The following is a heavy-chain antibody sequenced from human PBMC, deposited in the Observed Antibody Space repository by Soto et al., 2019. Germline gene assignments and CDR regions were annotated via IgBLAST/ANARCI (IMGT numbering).Heavy chain of an antibody. Sequence: LRLSCSVSGFTLTTYSMDWVRQAPGKGLEWISFINKNGFTIYYADSVKGRFTISRDYAKNSLYLQMDSLRHEDTAVYYCARGAVTGTSLFDYWGLGTLVTVSS. CDR2: INKNGFTI. CDR3: ARGAVTGTSLFDY. J-gene: IGHJ4*02. D-gene: IGHD6-19*01. CDR1: GFTLTTYS. V-gene: IGHV3-48*02.